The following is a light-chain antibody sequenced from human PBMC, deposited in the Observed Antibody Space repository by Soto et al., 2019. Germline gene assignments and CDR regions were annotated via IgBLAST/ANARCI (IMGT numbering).Light chain of an antibody. CDR3: SSFASTHTYV. J-gene: IGLJ1*01. CDR2: EVN. V-gene: IGLV2-14*01. CDR1: SSDVGASNF. Sequence: QSALTQPASVSGSPGQSITISCTGTSSDVGASNFVSWYQHHPDKAPKLIIYEVNNRPSGVSHRFSGSKSGNTASLTISGLQAEDEADYYCSSFASTHTYVFGTGTKVTVL.